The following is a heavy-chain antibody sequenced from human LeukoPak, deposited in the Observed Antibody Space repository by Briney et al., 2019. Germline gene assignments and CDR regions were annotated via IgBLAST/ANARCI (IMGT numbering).Heavy chain of an antibody. V-gene: IGHV4-34*01. CDR3: ASGASETYYYDSSGYYWFDP. Sequence: SETLSLTCAVYGGSFSDYSWTWIRQPPGKGLEWIGEINHSGSTNYNPSLKSRVTISVDMSKNQFSLKLSSVTAADTAVYYCASGASETYYYDSSGYYWFDPWGQGTLVTVSS. CDR2: INHSGST. D-gene: IGHD3-22*01. CDR1: GGSFSDYS. J-gene: IGHJ5*02.